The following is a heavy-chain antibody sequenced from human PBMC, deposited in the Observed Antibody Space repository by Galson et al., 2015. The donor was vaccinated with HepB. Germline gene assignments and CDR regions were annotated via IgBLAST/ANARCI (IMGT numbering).Heavy chain of an antibody. J-gene: IGHJ4*02. D-gene: IGHD2-15*01. CDR2: ISYDGSNK. Sequence: SLRLSCAASGFTFSSYAMHWVRQAPGKGLEWVAVISYDGSNKYYADSVKGRFTISRDNSKNTLYLQMNSLRAEDTAVYYCARSDCSGGSCYLPFDYWGQGTLVTVSS. CDR3: ARSDCSGGSCYLPFDY. CDR1: GFTFSSYA. V-gene: IGHV3-30*04.